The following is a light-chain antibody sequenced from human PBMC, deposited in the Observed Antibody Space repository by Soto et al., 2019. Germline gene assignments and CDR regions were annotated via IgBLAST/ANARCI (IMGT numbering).Light chain of an antibody. J-gene: IGKJ1*01. V-gene: IGKV4-1*01. CDR2: WAS. Sequence: EIVLPQSPATLSLSSGERATLSCSASQSIHTSLAWYQQKAGQPPKLLIYWASTRESGVPDRFGGSGSGTEFTLTISSLQAEDVAVYYCQQYYSTPWTFGQGTKVDI. CDR3: QQYYSTPWT. CDR1: QSIHTS.